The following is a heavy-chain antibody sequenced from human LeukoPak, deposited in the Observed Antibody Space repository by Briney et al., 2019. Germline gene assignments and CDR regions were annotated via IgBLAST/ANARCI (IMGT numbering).Heavy chain of an antibody. CDR3: ASSGDKKALFDY. V-gene: IGHV4-30-2*01. D-gene: IGHD7-27*01. J-gene: IGHJ4*02. CDR1: GGSISSGGYS. CDR2: IYHSGST. Sequence: PSETLSLTCAVSGGSISSGGYSWSWIRQPPGKGLEWIGYIYHSGSTYYNPSLKSRVTISVDRPKNQFSLKLSSVTAADTAVYYCASSGDKKALFDYWGQRTLVTVSS.